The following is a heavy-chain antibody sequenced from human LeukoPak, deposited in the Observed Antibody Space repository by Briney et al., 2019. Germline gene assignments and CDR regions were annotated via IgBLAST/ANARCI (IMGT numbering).Heavy chain of an antibody. CDR1: GGSISSYY. V-gene: IGHV4-59*08. CDR2: IYYSGST. D-gene: IGHD1-26*01. CDR3: ARIPMYSGSYYFDY. Sequence: PSKTLSLTCTVSGGSISSYYWSWIRQPPGKGLEWIGYIYYSGSTNYNPSLKSRVTISVDTSKNQFSLKLSSVTAAGTAVYYCARIPMYSGSYYFDYWGQGTLVTVSS. J-gene: IGHJ4*02.